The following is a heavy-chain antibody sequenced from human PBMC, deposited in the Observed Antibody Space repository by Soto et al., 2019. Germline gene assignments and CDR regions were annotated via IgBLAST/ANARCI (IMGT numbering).Heavy chain of an antibody. CDR3: ASAVAPPDYYYYMDV. CDR1: GYTFNISG. D-gene: IGHD2-15*01. Sequence: GASVKVSCTSSGYTFNISGISWVLQAPGQGLEWMGWISAYNGNTNYAQKLQGRVTMTTDTSTSTAYMELRSLRSDDTAVYYCASAVAPPDYYYYMDVWGKGTTVTVSS. CDR2: ISAYNGNT. V-gene: IGHV1-18*01. J-gene: IGHJ6*03.